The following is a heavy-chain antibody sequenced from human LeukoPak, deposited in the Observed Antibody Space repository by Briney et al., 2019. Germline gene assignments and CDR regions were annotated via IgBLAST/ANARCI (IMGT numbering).Heavy chain of an antibody. CDR2: INHSGST. D-gene: IGHD4-11*01. V-gene: IGHV4-34*01. CDR1: GGSFSGYY. J-gene: IGHJ5*02. Sequence: SETLSLTCAVYGGSFSGYYWSWIRQPPGKGLEWIGEINHSGSTNYNPSLKSRVTISVDTSKNQFSLKLSSVTAADTAVYYCAPRGVTTCRKCGFDPWGQGTLVTVSS. CDR3: APRGVTTCRKCGFDP.